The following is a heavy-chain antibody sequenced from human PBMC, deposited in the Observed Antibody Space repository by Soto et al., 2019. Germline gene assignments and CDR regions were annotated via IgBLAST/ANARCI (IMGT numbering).Heavy chain of an antibody. V-gene: IGHV1-69*13. Sequence: SVKVSCKASGGTFSSYAISWVRQAPGQGLEWMGGIIPIFGTANYAQKFQGRVTITADESTSTAYMELSSLRSEDTAVYYCARXCSXXXCXSSXXAXXYYXGMDVWGQXXXVTXXS. D-gene: IGHD2-2*01. J-gene: IGHJ6*02. CDR3: ARXCSXXXCXSSXXAXXYYXGMDV. CDR1: GGTFSSYA. CDR2: IIPIFGTA.